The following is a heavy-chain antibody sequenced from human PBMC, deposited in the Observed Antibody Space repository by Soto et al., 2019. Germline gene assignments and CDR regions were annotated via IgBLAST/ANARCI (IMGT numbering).Heavy chain of an antibody. CDR2: IYPGDSDT. D-gene: IGHD3-10*01. CDR3: ARDRYYGSGSSGGMDV. Sequence: GESLKISCKGSGYGFTSYWIGWVRQMPGKGLEWMGIIYPGDSDTRYSPSFQGQVTISADKSISTAYLQWSSLKASDTAMYYCARDRYYGSGSSGGMDVWGQGTTVTVSS. CDR1: GYGFTSYW. V-gene: IGHV5-51*01. J-gene: IGHJ6*02.